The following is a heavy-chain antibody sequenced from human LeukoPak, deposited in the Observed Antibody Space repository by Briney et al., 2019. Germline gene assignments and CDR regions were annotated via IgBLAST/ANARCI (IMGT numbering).Heavy chain of an antibody. CDR2: IKQDGSEK. CDR3: VRDHRGTFDY. J-gene: IGHJ4*02. D-gene: IGHD3-10*01. CDR1: GFTFGKYW. Sequence: GGSLRLSCVASGFTFGKYWMSWVRQAPGKGLEWVANIKQDGSEKNYVDSVKGRFTISRDNAKNSLYLQMNSLRAEDTAVYYCVRDHRGTFDYWGQGTLVTVSS. V-gene: IGHV3-7*03.